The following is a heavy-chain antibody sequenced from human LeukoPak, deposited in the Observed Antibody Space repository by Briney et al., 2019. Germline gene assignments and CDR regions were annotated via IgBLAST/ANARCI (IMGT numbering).Heavy chain of an antibody. D-gene: IGHD6-19*01. CDR1: GYTLTELS. CDR2: ISAYNGNT. V-gene: IGHV1-18*01. J-gene: IGHJ4*02. Sequence: ASVKVSCKVSGYTLTELSMHWVRQAPGQGLEWMGWISAYNGNTNYAQTLQGRVTMTTDTSTSTAYMELRSLRSDDTAVYYCARGLHPYSSGWYYFDYWGQGTLVTVSS. CDR3: ARGLHPYSSGWYYFDY.